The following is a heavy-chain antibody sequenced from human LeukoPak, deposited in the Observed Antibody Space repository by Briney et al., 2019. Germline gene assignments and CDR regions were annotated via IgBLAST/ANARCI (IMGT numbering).Heavy chain of an antibody. Sequence: GGSLRLSCAASGFTFSSYAMHWVRQAPGKRLEWVAVISYDGSNKYYADSVKGRFTISRDNSKNTLYLQMNSLRAEDTAVYYCARGVTRTFDYWGQGTLVTVSS. V-gene: IGHV3-30-3*01. D-gene: IGHD4-23*01. CDR2: ISYDGSNK. CDR1: GFTFSSYA. CDR3: ARGVTRTFDY. J-gene: IGHJ4*02.